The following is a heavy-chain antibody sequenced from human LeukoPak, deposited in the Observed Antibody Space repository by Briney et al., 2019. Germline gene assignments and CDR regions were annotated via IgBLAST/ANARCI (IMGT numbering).Heavy chain of an antibody. CDR3: ARGAYYYDSSGSSPDY. V-gene: IGHV3-21*01. D-gene: IGHD3-22*01. CDR2: ISSGSSSYI. Sequence: GGSLRLSCAASGFTFSSYSMNWVRQAPGKGLEWVSSISSGSSSYIYYADSVKGRFTISRDNAKNSLYLQMNSLRAEDTAVYYCARGAYYYDSSGSSPDYWGQGTLVTVSS. J-gene: IGHJ4*02. CDR1: GFTFSSYS.